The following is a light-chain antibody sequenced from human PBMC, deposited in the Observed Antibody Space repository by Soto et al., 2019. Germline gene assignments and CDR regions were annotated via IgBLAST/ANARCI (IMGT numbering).Light chain of an antibody. V-gene: IGKV3-20*01. CDR1: QSVSSSQ. CDR3: QQYGSSGVT. J-gene: IGKJ3*01. CDR2: GAS. Sequence: EIVLKQSPGTLSLSPGERATLSCRASQSVSSSQLAWYQQRPGQAPRLLVYGASTRATGIADRFSDSGSGKYFTLTISRLEPEDFAVYYCQQYGSSGVTFGPGTKVDIK.